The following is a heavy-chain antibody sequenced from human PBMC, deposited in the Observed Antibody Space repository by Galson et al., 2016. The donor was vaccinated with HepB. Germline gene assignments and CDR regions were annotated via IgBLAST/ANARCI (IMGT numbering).Heavy chain of an antibody. D-gene: IGHD3-10*01. Sequence: SLRLSCAASGFTFRSYAMNWVRQAPGKGLEWVAGISGSGGTTYYADSVKGRFTISRDNSKNTLYLQMNSLRAEDTAVYYCAKDVIIIYYPVYALDVWGQGTTVTVSS. CDR1: GFTFRSYA. CDR2: ISGSGGTT. J-gene: IGHJ6*02. CDR3: AKDVIIIYYPVYALDV. V-gene: IGHV3-23*01.